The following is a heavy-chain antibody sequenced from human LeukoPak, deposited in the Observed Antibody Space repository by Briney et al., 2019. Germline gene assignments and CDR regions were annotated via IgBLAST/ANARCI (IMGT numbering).Heavy chain of an antibody. J-gene: IGHJ4*02. D-gene: IGHD5-24*01. CDR1: GFTFSDYY. CDR2: ISSSGSTI. CDR3: AKARQFYYFDY. Sequence: GGSLRLSCAASGFTFSDYYMSWIRQAPGKGLEWVSYISSSGSTIYYADSVKGRFTISRDNAKNSLYLQMNSLRAEDTAVYYCAKARQFYYFDYWGQGTLVTVSS. V-gene: IGHV3-11*01.